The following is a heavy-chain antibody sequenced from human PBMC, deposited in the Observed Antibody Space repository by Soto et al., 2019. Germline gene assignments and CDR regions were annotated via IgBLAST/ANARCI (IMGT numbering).Heavy chain of an antibody. CDR1: GGSISSGGYY. Sequence: TLSLTCTVSGGSISSGGYYWSWIRQHPGKGLEWIGYIYYSGSTYYNPSLKSRVTISVDTSKNQFSLKLSSVTAADTAVYYCAFGRFPSPVFDIWGQGTMVTVSS. D-gene: IGHD3-10*01. CDR2: IYYSGST. CDR3: AFGRFPSPVFDI. V-gene: IGHV4-31*03. J-gene: IGHJ3*02.